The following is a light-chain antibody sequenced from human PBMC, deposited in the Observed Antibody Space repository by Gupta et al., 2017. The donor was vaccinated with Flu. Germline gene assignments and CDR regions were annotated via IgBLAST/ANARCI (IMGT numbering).Light chain of an antibody. J-gene: IGLJ2*01. Sequence: QSALTQPASVSGSPGQSNTIPCPGTSSDVGGYNYVSWYQQHPGKAPKLMIYEVSNRPSGVSNRFSGSKSGNTASLTISGLQAEDEADYYCSSYTSSSTLLFGGGTKLTVL. CDR2: EVS. CDR3: SSYTSSSTLL. CDR1: SSDVGGYNY. V-gene: IGLV2-14*01.